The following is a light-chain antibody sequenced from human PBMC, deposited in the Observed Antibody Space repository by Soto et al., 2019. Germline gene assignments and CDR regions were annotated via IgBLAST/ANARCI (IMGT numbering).Light chain of an antibody. V-gene: IGLV1-40*01. CDR2: GNS. Sequence: QSVLTQPPSVSGAPGQRVTISCTGSSSNIGAGYDVHWYQQLPGTAPKLLIYGNSNRPSGVPDRFSGSKSGTSASLAITGLQAEDEADYYCQSYDSSVSGYVFGTGTKVTLL. J-gene: IGLJ1*01. CDR3: QSYDSSVSGYV. CDR1: SSNIGAGYD.